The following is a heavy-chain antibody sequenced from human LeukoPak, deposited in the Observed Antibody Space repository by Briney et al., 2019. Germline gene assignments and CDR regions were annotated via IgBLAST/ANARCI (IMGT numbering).Heavy chain of an antibody. D-gene: IGHD3-10*01. J-gene: IGHJ3*01. CDR1: GFTFSSYA. V-gene: IGHV3-23*01. CDR3: AKDRLQSGSGSYYHDAFDF. Sequence: TGGSLRLSCAASGFTFSSYAMSWVRQAPGKGLEWVSATSDTGCRTYYADSVRGRFTISRDNSKNTLYLQMNSLRAEDRAAYYCAKDRLQSGSGSYYHDAFDFWGQGTMVTVSS. CDR2: TSDTGCRT.